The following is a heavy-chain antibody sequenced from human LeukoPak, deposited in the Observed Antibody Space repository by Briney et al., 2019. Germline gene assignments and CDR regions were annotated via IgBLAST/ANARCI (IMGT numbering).Heavy chain of an antibody. J-gene: IGHJ5*02. D-gene: IGHD4-23*01. Sequence: GGSLRLSCAASGFTFSSYAMSWVRQAPGKGLEWVSAISGSGGSTYYADSVKGRFTISRDNSKNTLYLQMNCLRAEDTAVYYCAKHVTRVVYSRLFDPWGQGTLVTVSS. CDR1: GFTFSSYA. CDR3: AKHVTRVVYSRLFDP. CDR2: ISGSGGST. V-gene: IGHV3-23*01.